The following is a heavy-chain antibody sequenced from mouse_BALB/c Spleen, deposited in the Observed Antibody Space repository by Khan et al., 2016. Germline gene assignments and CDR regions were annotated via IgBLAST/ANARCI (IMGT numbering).Heavy chain of an antibody. CDR1: GFDLSRYW. CDR3: ARAGYYGYLAY. J-gene: IGHJ3*01. D-gene: IGHD1-1*01. CDR2: INPDSSTI. V-gene: IGHV4-1*02. Sequence: EVKLLESGGGLVQPGGSLKLSCAASGFDLSRYWMSWVRQAPGKGLEWIGEINPDSSTINYTPSLKDRFIISRDNAKNTLYLQVSKVRSEDTALCYCARAGYYGYLAYWGQGTLVSVSA.